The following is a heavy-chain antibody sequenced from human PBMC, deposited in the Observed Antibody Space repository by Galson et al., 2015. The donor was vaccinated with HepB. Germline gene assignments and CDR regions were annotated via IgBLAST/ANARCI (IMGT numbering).Heavy chain of an antibody. J-gene: IGHJ5*02. CDR1: GFTFSSYS. CDR2: ISSSSSTI. CDR3: ARDPPTLTYLVTMVRGNWFDP. D-gene: IGHD3-10*01. V-gene: IGHV3-48*01. Sequence: SLRLSCAASGFTFSSYSMNWVRQAPGKGLEWVSYISSSSSTIYYADSVKGRFTISRDNAKNSLYLQMNSLRAEDTAVYYCARDPPTLTYLVTMVRGNWFDPWGQGTLVTVSS.